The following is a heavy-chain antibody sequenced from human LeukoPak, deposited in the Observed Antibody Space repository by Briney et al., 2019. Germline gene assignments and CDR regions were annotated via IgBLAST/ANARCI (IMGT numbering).Heavy chain of an antibody. CDR2: IYPGDSDT. D-gene: IGHD5-12*01. J-gene: IGHJ4*02. CDR1: GYSFTSYW. V-gene: IGHV5-51*01. CDR3: ASLLSSATDKYYFDY. Sequence: GESLKIPCQGSGYSFTSYWLGWVRQMPGKGLEWMGVIYPGDSDTRYSPSFQGQVTISADKSISTAYLQWSSLKASDTAMYYCASLLSSATDKYYFDYWGQGTLVTVSS.